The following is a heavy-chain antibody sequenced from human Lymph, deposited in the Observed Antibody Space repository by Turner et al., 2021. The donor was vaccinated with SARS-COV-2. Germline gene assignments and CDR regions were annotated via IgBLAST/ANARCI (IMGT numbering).Heavy chain of an antibody. V-gene: IGHV3-30*04. D-gene: IGHD3-22*01. J-gene: IGHJ4*02. CDR2: ISYDGSDK. Sequence: QVQLVEPGGGVVQPGRSLRLSCAASGFTFSRYAVHWVRQATGKGVEWVAFISYDGSDKYYADSVKGRFTFSRDNSKNTLYLQMNSLRAEDTAVYYCARDRDSSGWVDYWGQGTLVTVSS. CDR3: ARDRDSSGWVDY. CDR1: GFTFSRYA.